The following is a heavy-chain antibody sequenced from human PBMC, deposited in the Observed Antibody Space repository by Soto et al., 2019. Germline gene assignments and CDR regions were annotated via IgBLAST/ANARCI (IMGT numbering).Heavy chain of an antibody. J-gene: IGHJ4*02. CDR3: ASVEARGYSYGDSDY. CDR1: GGTFSSYA. CDR2: IIPIFGTA. D-gene: IGHD5-18*01. V-gene: IGHV1-69*12. Sequence: QVQLVQSGAEVKKPGSSVKVSCKASGGTFSSYAISWVRQAPGQGLEWIGGIIPIFGTANYAQKFQGRVTVTADESTSTAYMELRSLSPEDTAVYYCASVEARGYSYGDSDYWGQGTLVTVSS.